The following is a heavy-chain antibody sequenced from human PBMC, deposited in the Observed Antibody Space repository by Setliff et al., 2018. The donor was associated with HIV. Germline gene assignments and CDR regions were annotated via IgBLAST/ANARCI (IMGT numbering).Heavy chain of an antibody. CDR3: ARDTYYNFWSGLEDYYYYMDV. D-gene: IGHD3-3*01. CDR2: INPSGGST. CDR1: GDTFTSYY. V-gene: IGHV1-46*01. Sequence: ASVKVSCKASGDTFTSYYMNWVRQAPGQGLEWMGIINPSGGSTSYAQKFQGRVTMTRDTSTSTVYMELSSLRSEDTDVYYCARDTYYNFWSGLEDYYYYMDVWGKGTTVTVSS. J-gene: IGHJ6*03.